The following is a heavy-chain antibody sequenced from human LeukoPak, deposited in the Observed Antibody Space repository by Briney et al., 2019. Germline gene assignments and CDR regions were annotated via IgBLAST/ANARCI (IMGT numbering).Heavy chain of an antibody. J-gene: IGHJ5*02. V-gene: IGHV1-2*04. CDR2: INPNSGGT. CDR3: ARGVRGVTLNWFDP. Sequence: ASVKVSCKASGYTFTGYYMHWVRQPAGQGLEWKGWINPNSGGTNYAQKFQGWVTMTRDTSISTAYMEPSRLRSDDTAVYYCARGVRGVTLNWFDPWGQGNLVTVSS. CDR1: GYTFTGYY. D-gene: IGHD3-10*01.